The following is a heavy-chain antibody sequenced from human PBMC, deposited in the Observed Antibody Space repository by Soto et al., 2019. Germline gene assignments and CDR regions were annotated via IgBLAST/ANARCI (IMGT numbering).Heavy chain of an antibody. CDR2: XSSTSRYI. CDR3: XXXXXXXXXXXXXXXYIDV. J-gene: IGHJ6*03. CDR1: GFPFSSYN. Sequence: QLVESGGGLVKPGGSLRLSCATSGFPFSSYNMNWVRQAPGKGLQWVSSXSSTSRYIYYADSVKGRFTISRDNANXXXXXXXXXXXXXXXXXXXXXXXXXXXXXXXXXXXYIDVWGKGTTVAVSS. V-gene: IGHV3-21*01.